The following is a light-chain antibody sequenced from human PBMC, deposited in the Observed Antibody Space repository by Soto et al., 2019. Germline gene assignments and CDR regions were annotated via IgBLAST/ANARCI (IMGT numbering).Light chain of an antibody. CDR3: QQSYSTPST. CDR2: AAY. CDR1: QSISSY. V-gene: IGKV1-39*01. J-gene: IGKJ2*01. Sequence: DIQMTQSPSSLSASVGDRVTITCRASQSISSYLNWYQQKPGKAPKLLIYAAYSLQSGVQSRFSGSESGTDFTLTISSLPPEDFAPYYCQQSYSTPSTFGQGTKLEIK.